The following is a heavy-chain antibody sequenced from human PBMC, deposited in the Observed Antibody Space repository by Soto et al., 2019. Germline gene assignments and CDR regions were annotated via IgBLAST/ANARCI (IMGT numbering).Heavy chain of an antibody. Sequence: ETLSLTCAVYGGSFSGHSWTWIRQSPGKGLEWIGDINHSGRVNYSPSLKSRVTISLDTSKNQFSLTLSAVTAADTAMYYCSTRAYDTTGYYRFDPWGQGTLVIVSS. CDR3: STRAYDTTGYYRFDP. V-gene: IGHV4-34*01. J-gene: IGHJ5*01. CDR1: GGSFSGHS. CDR2: INHSGRV. D-gene: IGHD3-22*01.